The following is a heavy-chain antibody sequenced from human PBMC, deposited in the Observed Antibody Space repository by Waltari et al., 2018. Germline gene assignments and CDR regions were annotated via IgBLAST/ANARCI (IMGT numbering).Heavy chain of an antibody. J-gene: IGHJ6*02. Sequence: QVQLQESGPGLAQASQTLSLTCDVSGGSLSNLNLYWSWIRQPAGQGLEWIGRIYRSGVTDYNPSLRGRATMFLDMSKNQFSLTVDSLIAADTAVYYCAVSPDTATSRAAFHFWGPGTTVSVSS. CDR1: GGSLSNLNLY. V-gene: IGHV4-61*02. D-gene: IGHD5-18*01. CDR3: AVSPDTATSRAAFHF. CDR2: IYRSGVT.